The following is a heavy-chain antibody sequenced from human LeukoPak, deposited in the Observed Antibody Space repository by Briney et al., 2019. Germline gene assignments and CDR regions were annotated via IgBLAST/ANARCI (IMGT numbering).Heavy chain of an antibody. CDR3: AKDRRQQLVLWYFDL. Sequence: GGSLRLSCAASGFTFSSYAMSWVRQAPGKGLEWVSAISGSGGSTYYADSVKGRFTISRDNSKNTLYLQMNSLRAEDTAVYYCAKDRRQQLVLWYFDLWGRGTLATVSS. CDR2: ISGSGGST. D-gene: IGHD6-13*01. J-gene: IGHJ2*01. CDR1: GFTFSSYA. V-gene: IGHV3-23*01.